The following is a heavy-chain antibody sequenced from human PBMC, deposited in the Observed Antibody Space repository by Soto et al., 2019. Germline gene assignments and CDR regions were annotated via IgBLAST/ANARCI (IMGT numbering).Heavy chain of an antibody. J-gene: IGHJ5*02. D-gene: IGHD2-21*02. CDR1: GYTLTELS. CDR3: ATTYYVVVTAIGRGGWFDP. Sequence: QVQLVQSGAEVKKPGASVKVSCKVSGYTLTELSMHWVRQAPGKGLEWMGGFDPEDGETIYAQKFQGRVTMTEDTSTDTAYMELSSLRSEDTAVYYWATTYYVVVTAIGRGGWFDPWGQGTLVTVSS. CDR2: FDPEDGET. V-gene: IGHV1-24*01.